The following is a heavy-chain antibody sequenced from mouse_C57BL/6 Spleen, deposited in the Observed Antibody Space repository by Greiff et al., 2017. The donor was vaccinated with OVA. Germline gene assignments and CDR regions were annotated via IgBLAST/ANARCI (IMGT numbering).Heavy chain of an antibody. CDR3: ARSGTGYFDY. Sequence: DVQLQESGPGLAKPSQTLSLTCSVTGYSITSDYWNWLRKFPGNKLEYMGYISYSGSTYYNPSLKSRISITRDTSKNQYYLQLNSVTTEDTATYYCARSGTGYFDYWGQGTTLTVSS. V-gene: IGHV3-8*01. CDR1: GYSITSDY. J-gene: IGHJ2*01. CDR2: ISYSGST. D-gene: IGHD4-1*01.